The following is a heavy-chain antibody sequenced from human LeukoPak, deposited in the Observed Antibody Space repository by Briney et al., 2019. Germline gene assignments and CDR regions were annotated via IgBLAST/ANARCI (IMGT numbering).Heavy chain of an antibody. Sequence: PGGSLRLSCAASGFTFSSYAMSWVRQAPGKGLEWVSAISGSGGSTYYADSVKGRFTISRDNSKNTLYLQMNGLRAEDTAVYYCAKHSDRGNSFDYWGRGTLVTVSS. CDR1: GFTFSSYA. CDR2: ISGSGGST. D-gene: IGHD2-15*01. V-gene: IGHV3-23*01. CDR3: AKHSDRGNSFDY. J-gene: IGHJ4*02.